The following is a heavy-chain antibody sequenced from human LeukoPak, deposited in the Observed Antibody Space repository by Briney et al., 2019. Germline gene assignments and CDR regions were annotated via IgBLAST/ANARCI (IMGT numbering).Heavy chain of an antibody. CDR3: ARVGDQYSSSPLNYFGY. V-gene: IGHV4-34*01. J-gene: IGHJ4*02. Sequence: PSETLSLTCAVYGGSFSGYYWSWIRQPPGKGLEWIGEINHSGSTNYNPSLKSRVTISVDTPKNQFSLKLSSVTAADTAVYYCARVGDQYSSSPLNYFGYWGQGTLVTVSS. D-gene: IGHD6-13*01. CDR1: GGSFSGYY. CDR2: INHSGST.